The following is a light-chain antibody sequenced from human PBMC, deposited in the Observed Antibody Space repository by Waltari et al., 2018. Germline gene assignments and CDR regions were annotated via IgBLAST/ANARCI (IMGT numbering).Light chain of an antibody. V-gene: IGKV3-15*01. CDR2: GAS. J-gene: IGKJ4*01. CDR3: QQYNYWPLT. CDR1: QSVGTY. Sequence: EIVMTQSPATLSVSPGERATLSCRASQSVGTYLAWYQEKPGQGPRLLISGASIRATGIPARLSGSGSGTEFTLTISSLQSEDFAVYYCQQYNYWPLTFGGGTKVEIK.